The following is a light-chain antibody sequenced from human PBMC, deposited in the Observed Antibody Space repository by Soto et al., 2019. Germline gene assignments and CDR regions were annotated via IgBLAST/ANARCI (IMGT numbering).Light chain of an antibody. J-gene: IGKJ2*01. CDR2: DAS. Sequence: EIVLTQSPATLSLSPGERATLSCRASQSVSSYLAWYQQKPGQAPRLLIYDASNRATGIPDRFSGGGSGTDFTLTISSLEPEDFAVYYCQQRFNWPRFTFGQGIKLEIK. V-gene: IGKV3-11*01. CDR3: QQRFNWPRFT. CDR1: QSVSSY.